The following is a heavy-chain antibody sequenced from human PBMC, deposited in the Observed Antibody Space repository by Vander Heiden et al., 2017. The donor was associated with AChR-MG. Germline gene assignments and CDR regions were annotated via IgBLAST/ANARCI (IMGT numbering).Heavy chain of an antibody. Sequence: QLQLQESGPGLVKPSETLSLTCTVSGGSISSSSYYWGWIRQPPGKGLEWIGSIYYMGSTDDNPSLKSRVTISVDTSKNQLSMKLSSVTAADTAVYDVASKGNDFDYWVQGTLVTVSS. CDR1: GGSISSSSYY. CDR3: ASKGNDFDY. V-gene: IGHV4-39*01. CDR2: IYYMGST. J-gene: IGHJ4*02. D-gene: IGHD1-1*01.